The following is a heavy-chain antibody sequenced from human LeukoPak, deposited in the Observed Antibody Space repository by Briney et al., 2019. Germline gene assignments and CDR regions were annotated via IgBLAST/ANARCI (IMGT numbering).Heavy chain of an antibody. CDR3: ARGGRITIFGVVMQGFDP. D-gene: IGHD3-3*01. Sequence: GASVKVSCKASGYTFTSYGISWVRQAPGQGLEWMGWISAYNGNTNYAQKLQGRVTMTTDTSTSTAYMELRSLRSDDTAVYYCARGGRITIFGVVMQGFDPWGQGTLVTVSS. CDR1: GYTFTSYG. CDR2: ISAYNGNT. V-gene: IGHV1-18*01. J-gene: IGHJ5*02.